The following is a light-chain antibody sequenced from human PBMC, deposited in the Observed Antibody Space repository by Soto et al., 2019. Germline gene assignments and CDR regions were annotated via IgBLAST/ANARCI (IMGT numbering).Light chain of an antibody. CDR1: SSDVGSYNL. J-gene: IGLJ1*01. CDR3: CSCAGSSSCV. CDR2: EVS. V-gene: IGLV2-23*02. Sequence: QSALTQPASVSGSPGQSITISCTGTSSDVGSYNLVSWYQQHPGKAPKLMIYEVSKRPSGVSNRFSGSKSGNTASLTISGFRFKEEADYYCCSCAGSSSCVFGPGTKFPVL.